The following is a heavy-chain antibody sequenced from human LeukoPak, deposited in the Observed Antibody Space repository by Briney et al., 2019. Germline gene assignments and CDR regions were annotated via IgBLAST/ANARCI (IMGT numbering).Heavy chain of an antibody. CDR1: GGSISSGGYS. D-gene: IGHD3-9*01. CDR2: IYHSGST. J-gene: IGHJ5*02. Sequence: PSETLSLTCAVSGGSISSGGYSWSWIRHPPGKGLEWVGYIYHSGSTYYHPSLKSRVTISLDRSENQFSLKLSAVTAADTAVYYCARDQSLTRLGWFDTWGQGTLVTVSS. V-gene: IGHV4-30-2*01. CDR3: ARDQSLTRLGWFDT.